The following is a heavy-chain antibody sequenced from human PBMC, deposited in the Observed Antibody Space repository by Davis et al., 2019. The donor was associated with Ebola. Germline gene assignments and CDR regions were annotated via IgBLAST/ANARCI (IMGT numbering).Heavy chain of an antibody. J-gene: IGHJ3*02. D-gene: IGHD7-27*01. CDR2: IKEDGSEK. CDR1: GFSFNSYW. Sequence: PGGSLRLSCVASGFSFNSYWMSWVRQAPGKGLEWVANIKEDGSEKKYLDYVKGRFTISRENAMNSLYLEMYRLRVEDMAIYYCVKDNWAQCYIDAFDIWGQGTMVTVS. CDR3: VKDNWAQCYIDAFDI. V-gene: IGHV3-7*01.